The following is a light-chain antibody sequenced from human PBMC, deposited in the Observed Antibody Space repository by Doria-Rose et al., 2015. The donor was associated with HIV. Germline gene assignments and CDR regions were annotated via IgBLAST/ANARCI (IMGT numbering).Light chain of an antibody. CDR1: QSLSSTY. Sequence: TQSPGTLSLSPGERATLSCRASQSLSSTYLAWYQQKPGQAPSLLIYDGSTRATGIPDRFSASGSGTDFTLTINRLEPEGFALYYCHQYGTSWTFGPGTKVEI. J-gene: IGKJ1*01. CDR3: HQYGTSWT. CDR2: DGS. V-gene: IGKV3-20*01.